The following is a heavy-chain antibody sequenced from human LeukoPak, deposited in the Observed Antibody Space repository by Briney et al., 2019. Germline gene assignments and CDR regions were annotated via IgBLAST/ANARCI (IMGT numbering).Heavy chain of an antibody. J-gene: IGHJ4*02. D-gene: IGHD4-23*01. CDR2: ISAYNGNT. Sequence: ASVKVSCKASGYTFTSYGISWVRQAPGQGLEWMGRISAYNGNTNYAQKLQGRVTMTTDTSTSTAYMELRSLRSDDTALYYCAKGPNYGGKNDFDYWGQGTLVTVSS. CDR1: GYTFTSYG. CDR3: AKGPNYGGKNDFDY. V-gene: IGHV1-18*01.